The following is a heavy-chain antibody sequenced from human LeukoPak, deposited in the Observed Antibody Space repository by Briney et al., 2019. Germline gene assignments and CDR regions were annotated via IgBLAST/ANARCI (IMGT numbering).Heavy chain of an antibody. J-gene: IGHJ4*02. CDR3: ARGDYYDSSGYDYFDY. V-gene: IGHV3-11*05. D-gene: IGHD3-22*01. Sequence: GGSLRLSCAASGFTFSDYYMSWIRQAPGKGLEWVSYISSSSSYTNYADSVKGRFTISRDNAKNSLYLQMNSLRAEDTAVYYCARGDYYDSSGYDYFDYWGQGTLVTVSS. CDR1: GFTFSDYY. CDR2: ISSSSSYT.